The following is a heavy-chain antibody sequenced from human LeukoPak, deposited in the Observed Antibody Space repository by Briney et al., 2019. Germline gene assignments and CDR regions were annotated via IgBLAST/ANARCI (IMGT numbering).Heavy chain of an antibody. CDR1: EFTFSMYW. CDR2: IKQDGSEK. V-gene: IGHV3-7*01. CDR3: ARRGRLIAVAAPDAFDI. Sequence: GGSLRLSCAASEFTFSMYWMMWVRQAPGKGLEWVAHIKQDGSEKYYVDSVKGRFTISRDNAKNSLFLQMNSLRAEDTAVYYCARRGRLIAVAAPDAFDIWGQGTMVTVSS. J-gene: IGHJ3*02. D-gene: IGHD6-19*01.